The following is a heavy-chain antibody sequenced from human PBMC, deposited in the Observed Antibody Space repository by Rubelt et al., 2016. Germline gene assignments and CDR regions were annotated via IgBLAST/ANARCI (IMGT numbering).Heavy chain of an antibody. V-gene: IGHV4-59*12. J-gene: IGHJ3*02. CDR3: ARRNDFDI. Sequence: QVQLQESGPGLVKPSETLSLTCTVSGGSISPYHWSWIRQPPGKGLEWIGNFYYSGRANFNPSLKSRVTISFDTSKDTFSRKLTSGTAADTALYYCARRNDFDIWGQGTMVTVSS. CDR2: FYYSGRA. CDR1: GGSISPYH.